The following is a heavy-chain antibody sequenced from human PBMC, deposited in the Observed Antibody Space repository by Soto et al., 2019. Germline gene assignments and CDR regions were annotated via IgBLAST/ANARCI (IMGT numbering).Heavy chain of an antibody. CDR1: GGSISSGGYY. CDR2: IYYSGST. Sequence: SETLSLTCTVSGGSISSGGYYWSWIRQHPGKGLEWIGYIYYSGSTYYNPSLKSRVTISVDTSKNQFSLKLSSVTAADTAVYYCARDRKSGGYETDAFDIWGQGTMVTVSS. V-gene: IGHV4-31*03. D-gene: IGHD5-12*01. CDR3: ARDRKSGGYETDAFDI. J-gene: IGHJ3*02.